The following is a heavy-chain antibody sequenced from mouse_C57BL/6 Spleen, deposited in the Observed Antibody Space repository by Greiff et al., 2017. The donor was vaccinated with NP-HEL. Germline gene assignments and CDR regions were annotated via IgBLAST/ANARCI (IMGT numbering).Heavy chain of an antibody. Sequence: VQLVESGPGLVQPSQSLSITCTVSGFSLTSYGVHWVRQPPGKGLEWLGVIWSGGSTDYNAAFISRLSISKDNSKSQVFFKMNSLQADDTAIYYCAKNRGSSYWYFDVWGTGTTVTVSS. CDR2: IWSGGST. D-gene: IGHD1-1*01. CDR3: AKNRGSSYWYFDV. V-gene: IGHV2-4*01. CDR1: GFSLTSYG. J-gene: IGHJ1*03.